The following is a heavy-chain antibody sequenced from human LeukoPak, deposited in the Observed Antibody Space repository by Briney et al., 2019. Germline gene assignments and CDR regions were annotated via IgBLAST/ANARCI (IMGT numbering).Heavy chain of an antibody. V-gene: IGHV3-7*03. CDR2: IKQDGSEK. Sequence: GGSLRLSCAASGFTFSSYWMSWVRQAPGKGLEWVAIIKQDGSEKYYVDSVKGRFTISRDNAKNSLYLQMNSLRAEDTAVYYCARYSIYDFWSGYYKECFDYWGQGTLVTVSS. CDR3: ARYSIYDFWSGYYKECFDY. J-gene: IGHJ4*02. CDR1: GFTFSSYW. D-gene: IGHD3-3*01.